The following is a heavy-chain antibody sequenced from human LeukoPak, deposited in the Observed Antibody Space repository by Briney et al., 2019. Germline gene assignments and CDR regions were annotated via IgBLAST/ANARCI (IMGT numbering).Heavy chain of an antibody. D-gene: IGHD3-10*01. J-gene: IGHJ4*02. CDR1: GDSIRSYY. V-gene: IGHV4-4*07. CDR2: MYVSGST. Sequence: SETLSLTCTVCGDSIRSYYWSWIRQPAGKGLEWIGRMYVSGSTNYNPSLKSRVTMSVDTSKNQFSLKLTSVTAADTAFYYCARDMVRGFKAYLSCLDLWGQGILVTVST. CDR3: ARDMVRGFKAYLSCLDL.